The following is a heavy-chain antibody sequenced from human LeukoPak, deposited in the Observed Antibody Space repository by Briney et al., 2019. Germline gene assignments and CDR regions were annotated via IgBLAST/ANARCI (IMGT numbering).Heavy chain of an antibody. D-gene: IGHD6-13*01. CDR3: AKDLAAAGLDY. V-gene: IGHV3-30-3*01. Sequence: PGRSLRLSCAASGFTFSSYAMHWVRQTPGKGLEWVAVTSGDGSNKKYADPVKGRFTISRDNSKNTLYLQMNSLRAEDTAVYYCAKDLAAAGLDYWGQGTLVTVSS. J-gene: IGHJ4*02. CDR1: GFTFSSYA. CDR2: TSGDGSNK.